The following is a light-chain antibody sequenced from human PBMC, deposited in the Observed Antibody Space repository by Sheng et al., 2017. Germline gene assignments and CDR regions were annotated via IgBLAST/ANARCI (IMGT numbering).Light chain of an antibody. Sequence: QSVLTQPPSVSGAPGQRVTISCTGSSSNIGAGYDVHWYQHLPGTAPKLLIYGNTNRPSGVPDRFSGSKSGTSASLLITGLQAEDEADYYCQSYDYTLGGLYVFGTGTKVTV. V-gene: IGLV1-40*01. CDR3: QSYDYTLGGLYV. CDR1: SSNIGAGYD. CDR2: GNT. J-gene: IGLJ1*01.